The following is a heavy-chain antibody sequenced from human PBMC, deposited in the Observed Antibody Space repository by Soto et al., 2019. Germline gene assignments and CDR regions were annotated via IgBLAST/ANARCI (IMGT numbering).Heavy chain of an antibody. Sequence: PGGSMRLSCAAAGFPISSYSMHWVSQAPGKGLEWVSVISGSGSSTYYADSVKGRFTISRDNSKNTLYLQMNSLRAEDTAVYYCAKDEGTGYSSSWTGFNVDYWGQGTLVTVSS. CDR1: GFPISSYS. J-gene: IGHJ4*02. D-gene: IGHD6-13*01. CDR2: ISGSGSST. V-gene: IGHV3-23*01. CDR3: AKDEGTGYSSSWTGFNVDY.